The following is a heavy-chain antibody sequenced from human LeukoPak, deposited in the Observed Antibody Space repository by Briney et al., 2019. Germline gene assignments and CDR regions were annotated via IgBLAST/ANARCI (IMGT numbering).Heavy chain of an antibody. J-gene: IGHJ6*02. V-gene: IGHV3-30*03. CDR2: ISYDGSNK. CDR1: GFTFSSYG. CDR3: ARVRAPAYGMDV. Sequence: GGSLRLSCAASGFTFSSYGMHWVRQAPGKGLEWVAVISYDGSNKYYADSVKGRFTISRDNSKNTLYLQMNSLRAEDTAMYYCARVRAPAYGMDVWGQGTTVTVSS.